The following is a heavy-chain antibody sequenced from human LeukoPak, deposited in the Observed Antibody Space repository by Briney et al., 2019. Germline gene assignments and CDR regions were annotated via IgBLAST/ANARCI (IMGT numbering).Heavy chain of an antibody. CDR3: AKEKLTAPYYGMDV. V-gene: IGHV3-9*01. CDR2: ITWDSGRI. J-gene: IGHJ6*02. D-gene: IGHD5-24*01. Sequence: GGSLRLSCAASGFTFHDHAMHWVRQVPGKGLEWVSSITWDSGRIAYADSVKGRFTISRDNSKNTLYLQMNSPRAEDTAVYYCAKEKLTAPYYGMDVWGQGTTVTVSS. CDR1: GFTFHDHA.